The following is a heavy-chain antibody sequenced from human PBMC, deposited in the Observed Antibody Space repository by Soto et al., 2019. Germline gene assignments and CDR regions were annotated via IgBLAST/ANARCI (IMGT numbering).Heavy chain of an antibody. J-gene: IGHJ4*02. D-gene: IGHD6-19*01. Sequence: QLLESGGGLVQPGGSLRLSCAASGFTFSNYAMNWVRQAPGKGLEWVSTISGSGSSPYYADSVKGRFTISRDNSKNALYLQMDSLRAGDSAIYYGAKEGTSGLYYFDYWGQGTLVTVSS. V-gene: IGHV3-23*01. CDR1: GFTFSNYA. CDR3: AKEGTSGLYYFDY. CDR2: ISGSGSSP.